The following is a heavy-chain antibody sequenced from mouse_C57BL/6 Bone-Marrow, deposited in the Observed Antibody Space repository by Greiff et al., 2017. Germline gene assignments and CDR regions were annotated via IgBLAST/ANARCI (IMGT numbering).Heavy chain of an antibody. CDR1: GYAFSSSW. J-gene: IGHJ4*01. Sequence: VQLQQSGPELVKPGASVKISCKASGYAFSSSWMNWVKQRPGKGLEWIGRICPGDGDTTYNGKFKGRATLTADKSSSTADMQLSSLTSEDSAVDFCARDSNYLYYYAMDYWGRGTSVTVSS. D-gene: IGHD2-5*01. CDR3: ARDSNYLYYYAMDY. CDR2: ICPGDGDT. V-gene: IGHV1-82*01.